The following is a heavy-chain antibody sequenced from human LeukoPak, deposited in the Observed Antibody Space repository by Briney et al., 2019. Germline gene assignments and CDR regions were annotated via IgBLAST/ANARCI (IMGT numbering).Heavy chain of an antibody. CDR1: GASFSSSTYY. CDR2: IYYSGST. J-gene: IGHJ4*02. CDR3: ARHAGGISATGTRPFDY. Sequence: SETLSLTCTVSGASFSSSTYYWGWIRQPPGKGLEWIGSIYYSGSTYYNPSLKSRVTVSVDTSKNQFSLKLSSVTAADTAVYYCARHAGGISATGTRPFDYWGQGTLVTVSS. D-gene: IGHD6-13*01. V-gene: IGHV4-39*01.